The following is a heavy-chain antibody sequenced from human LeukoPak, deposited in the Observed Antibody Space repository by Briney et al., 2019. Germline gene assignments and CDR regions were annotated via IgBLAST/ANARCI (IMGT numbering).Heavy chain of an antibody. CDR1: GFTFSSYG. V-gene: IGHV3-30*02. CDR2: IRYDGSNK. D-gene: IGHD1-14*01. J-gene: IGHJ6*02. Sequence: PGGSLRLSCAASGFTFSSYGMHWVRQAPGKGLEWVAFIRYDGSNKYYADSVKGRFTISRDNSKNTLYLQMNSLRAEDTAVYYCAKDGRKYYYYYGMGVWGQGTTVTVSS. CDR3: AKDGRKYYYYYGMGV.